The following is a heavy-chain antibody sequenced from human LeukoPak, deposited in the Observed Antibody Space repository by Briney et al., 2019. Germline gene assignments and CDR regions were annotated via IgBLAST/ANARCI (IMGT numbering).Heavy chain of an antibody. CDR3: ARQGSSSYYFAWFDP. CDR1: GYSFTSYW. V-gene: IGHV5-51*01. J-gene: IGHJ5*02. D-gene: IGHD3-22*01. CDR2: IYHGDSDT. Sequence: GESLKISCKGSGYSFTSYWIGWVRQMPGQGLEWMGIIYHGDSDTTYSPSFQGQVTISVDKSINTAYLQWSSLKASDSAIYYCARQGSSSYYFAWFDPWGQGTLVTVSS.